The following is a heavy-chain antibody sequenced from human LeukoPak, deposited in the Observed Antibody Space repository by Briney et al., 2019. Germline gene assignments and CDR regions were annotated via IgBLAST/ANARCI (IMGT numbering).Heavy chain of an antibody. V-gene: IGHV3-30-3*01. CDR1: GFTFSSYA. J-gene: IGHJ4*02. CDR3: AKAHSSGWYLKSILRLGIDY. D-gene: IGHD6-19*01. CDR2: ISYDGSNK. Sequence: PGGSLRLSCAASGFTFSSYAMHWVRQAPGKGLEWVAVISYDGSNKYYADSVKGRFTISRDNSKNTLYLQMNSLRAEDTAVYYCAKAHSSGWYLKSILRLGIDYWGQGTLVTVSS.